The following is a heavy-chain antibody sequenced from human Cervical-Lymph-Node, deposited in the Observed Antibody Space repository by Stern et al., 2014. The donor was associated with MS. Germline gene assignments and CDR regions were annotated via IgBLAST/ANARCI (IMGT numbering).Heavy chain of an antibody. J-gene: IGHJ4*02. V-gene: IGHV1-24*01. CDR1: GYTLTELS. Sequence: QVQLVQSGAEVKKPGASVKVSCKVSGYTLTELSMHWVRQAPGKGLEWMGGFDPEDGETIYAQKFQGRVTMTEDTSKDTANQALSSLRSEDTAVYYCAPAPHYYDSSGYDYWGQGTLVTVSS. CDR2: FDPEDGET. CDR3: APAPHYYDSSGYDY. D-gene: IGHD3-22*01.